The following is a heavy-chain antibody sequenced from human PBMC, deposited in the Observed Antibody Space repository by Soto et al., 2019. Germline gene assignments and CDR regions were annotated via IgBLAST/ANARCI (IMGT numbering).Heavy chain of an antibody. V-gene: IGHV1-69*12. CDR3: APGAATNIVVTTYYAMDL. CDR2: IIPVFGTP. Sequence: QVQLVQSGAEVKKPGSSVKVSCKASGGSLSNYGISWVRQAPGQGLEWMGAIIPVFGTPNYAQKFQDRVTITADESTTTVYMAVRSLSSEDTAVYYSAPGAATNIVVTTYYAMDLWGQGTAVTVSS. J-gene: IGHJ6*02. D-gene: IGHD4-17*01. CDR1: GGSLSNYG.